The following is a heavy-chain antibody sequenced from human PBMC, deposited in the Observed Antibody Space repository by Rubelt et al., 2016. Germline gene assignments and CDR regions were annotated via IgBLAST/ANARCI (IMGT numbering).Heavy chain of an antibody. V-gene: IGHV3-21*01. CDR2: ISSSSSYI. CDR3: ARGAAQDTWGAFDI. Sequence: MQLVESGGGVVQPGGSLRLSCAASGLTFSSYWMSWVRQAPGKGLEWVSSISSSSSYIYYADSVKGRFTISRDNAKNSLYLQMNSLRAEDTAVYYCARGAAQDTWGAFDIWGQGTTVTVSS. D-gene: IGHD7-27*01. CDR1: GLTFSSYW. J-gene: IGHJ3*02.